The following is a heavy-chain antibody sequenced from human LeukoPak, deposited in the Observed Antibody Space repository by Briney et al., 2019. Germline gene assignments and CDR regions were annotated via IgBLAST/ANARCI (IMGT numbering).Heavy chain of an antibody. CDR2: IYYSGST. J-gene: IGHJ4*02. D-gene: IGHD5-18*01. V-gene: IGHV4-59*08. Sequence: SETLSLTCTVSGGSISSCYWSWIRQPPGKGLEWIGYIYYSGSTNYNPSLKSRVTISVDTSKNQFSLKLSSVTAADTAVYYCARGSLGYSYGSYYFDYWGQGTLVTVSS. CDR3: ARGSLGYSYGSYYFDY. CDR1: GGSISSCY.